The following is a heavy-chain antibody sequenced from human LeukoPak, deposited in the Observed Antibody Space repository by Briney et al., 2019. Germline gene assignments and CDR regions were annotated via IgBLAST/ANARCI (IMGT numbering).Heavy chain of an antibody. V-gene: IGHV3-7*01. D-gene: IGHD2-21*01. CDR2: IKQDGSEN. J-gene: IGHJ4*02. CDR3: ARSWGLYCGGDCYYNY. Sequence: GGSLRLSCAASGFTFSSYWMSWVRQAPGKGLEWVANIKQDGSENYYVDSVKGRFTISRDNAKNSLYLQMNSLRAEDTAVYYCARSWGLYCGGDCYYNYWGQGTLVTVSS. CDR1: GFTFSSYW.